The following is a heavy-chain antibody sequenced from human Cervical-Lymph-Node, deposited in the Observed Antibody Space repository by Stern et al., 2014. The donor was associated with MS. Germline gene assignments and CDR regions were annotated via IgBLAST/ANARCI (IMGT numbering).Heavy chain of an antibody. CDR3: ARFPTFNWNSSS. J-gene: IGHJ5*02. Sequence: VQLVESGAEVKKPGASVKVSCKDSGYTFTGQYLHWVRQAPGQGLEWMGWNNSQTGGTNYAQKFLGRVTMTRDTSSSTAYMEVTRLTSDDTAVYFCARFPTFNWNSSSWGQGTLVTVSS. CDR1: GYTFTGQY. D-gene: IGHD1-7*01. V-gene: IGHV1-2*02. CDR2: NNSQTGGT.